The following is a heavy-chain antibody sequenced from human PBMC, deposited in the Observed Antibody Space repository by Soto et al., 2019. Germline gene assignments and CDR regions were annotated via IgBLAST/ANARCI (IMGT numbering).Heavy chain of an antibody. Sequence: EVQLLESGGGLVQPGGSLSLSCAASAFTFNNYAMSWVRQAPGKGLEWVPGIGGSGRTTYYADSVKGRFTISRDNSNNSLFLQMNGLRAEDTAVYYCAKSRNSDSSGDFYDYWGQGTLVTVSS. D-gene: IGHD3-22*01. V-gene: IGHV3-23*01. J-gene: IGHJ4*02. CDR3: AKSRNSDSSGDFYDY. CDR1: AFTFNNYA. CDR2: IGGSGRTT.